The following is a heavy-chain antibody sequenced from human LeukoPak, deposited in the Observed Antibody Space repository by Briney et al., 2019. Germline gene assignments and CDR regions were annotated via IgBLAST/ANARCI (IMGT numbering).Heavy chain of an antibody. Sequence: SETLSLTCAVYGGSFSGYYWSWIRQPPGKGLEWIGEINPSGSTNYNPSLKSRVTTSVDTSKNQFSLKLSSVTAADTAVYYCARRGSGWSRWGQGTLVTVSS. V-gene: IGHV4-34*01. CDR2: INPSGST. CDR1: GGSFSGYY. CDR3: ARRGSGWSR. J-gene: IGHJ4*02. D-gene: IGHD6-19*01.